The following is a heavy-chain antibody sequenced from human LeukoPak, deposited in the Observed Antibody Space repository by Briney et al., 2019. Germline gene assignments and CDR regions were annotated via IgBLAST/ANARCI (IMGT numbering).Heavy chain of an antibody. V-gene: IGHV3-48*03. CDR3: ARSIKGDSNH. D-gene: IGHD2/OR15-2a*01. Sequence: LGGSLRLSCAASGFTFRSYEMNWVRQAPGKGLDWVSYISSSGTTVYYADSVRGRFTVSRDNGKNSLYLEMNSLRAEDTAVYYCARSIKGDSNHWGQGTLVTVSS. J-gene: IGHJ5*02. CDR1: GFTFRSYE. CDR2: ISSSGTTV.